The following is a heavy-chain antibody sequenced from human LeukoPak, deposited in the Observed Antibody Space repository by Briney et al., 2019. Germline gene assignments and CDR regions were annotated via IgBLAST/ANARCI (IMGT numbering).Heavy chain of an antibody. J-gene: IGHJ4*02. Sequence: SGTLSLTCTVSGDSLNSLDLWSWVRPPPGKGLEWIGEMYLSGTTHSNPSVKSRVTISIDKSKNQFFLNLSSVTAADTAVYYCAGLVGRYSSGLYYYYFDYWGQGTLVTVSS. D-gene: IGHD3-22*01. CDR1: GDSLNSLDL. V-gene: IGHV4-4*02. CDR2: MYLSGTT. CDR3: AGLVGRYSSGLYYYYFDY.